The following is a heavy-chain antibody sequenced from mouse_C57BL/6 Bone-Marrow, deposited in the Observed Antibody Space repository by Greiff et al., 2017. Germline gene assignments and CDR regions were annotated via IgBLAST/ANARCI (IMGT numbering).Heavy chain of an antibody. CDR3: ATLYYGSSYGYFDV. J-gene: IGHJ1*03. D-gene: IGHD1-1*01. V-gene: IGHV1-26*01. CDR1: GYTFTDYY. CDR2: INPNNGGT. Sequence: QLQQSGPELVKPGASVKISCKASGYTFTDYYMNWVKQSHGKSLEWIGDINPNNGGTSYNQKFKGKATLTVDKSSSTAYMELRSLTSEDSAVYYCATLYYGSSYGYFDVWGTGTTVTVSS.